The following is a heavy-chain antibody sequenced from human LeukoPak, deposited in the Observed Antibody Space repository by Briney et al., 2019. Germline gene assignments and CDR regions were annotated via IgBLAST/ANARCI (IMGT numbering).Heavy chain of an antibody. CDR1: GCTFTDYY. D-gene: IGHD6-19*01. J-gene: IGHJ6*02. V-gene: IGHV1/OR15-1*04. CDR3: ACLYQWQVSYYSHGMDV. Sequence: GASVKVSCKASGCTFTDYYLHWVRQAPGQGLGWVGRINPNSGGTNFAQRFQGRVALTRDTSITTAYMELNSLRSDDTATYYCACLYQWQVSYYSHGMDVWGQGTTVAVSS. CDR2: INPNSGGT.